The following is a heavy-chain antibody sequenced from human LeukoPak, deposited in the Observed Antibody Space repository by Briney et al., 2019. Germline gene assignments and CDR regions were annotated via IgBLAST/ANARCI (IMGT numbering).Heavy chain of an antibody. J-gene: IGHJ4*02. CDR1: GYTFTSYG. Sequence: ASVKVSFTSSGYTFTSYGISWVRQAPGQGLEWMGWISAYNGNTNYAQKLQGRVTITTDTSTSTAYMELRSLRSDDTAVYYCARGGEIVITTNYFDYWGQGTLVTVSS. CDR3: ARGGEIVITTNYFDY. D-gene: IGHD3-22*01. CDR2: ISAYNGNT. V-gene: IGHV1-18*01.